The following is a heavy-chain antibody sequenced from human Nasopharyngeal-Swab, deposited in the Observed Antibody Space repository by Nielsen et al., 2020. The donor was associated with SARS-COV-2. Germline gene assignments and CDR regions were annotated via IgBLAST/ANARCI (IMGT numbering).Heavy chain of an antibody. CDR2: INSDGSST. J-gene: IGHJ4*02. CDR1: GFTFSRYW. CDR3: ASDSGSFSPAHAY. Sequence: GESLKISCAASGFTFSRYWMHWARQAPGKGLVWVSRINSDGSSTIYADSVKGRFTISRDNAKNTLYLQMNTLGAEDTAVYYCASDSGSFSPAHAYWGQGTLVTVSS. D-gene: IGHD3-10*01. V-gene: IGHV3-74*01.